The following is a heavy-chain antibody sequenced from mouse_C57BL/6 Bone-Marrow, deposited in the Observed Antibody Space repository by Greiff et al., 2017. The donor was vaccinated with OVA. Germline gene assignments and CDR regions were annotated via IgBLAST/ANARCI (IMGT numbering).Heavy chain of an antibody. J-gene: IGHJ1*03. D-gene: IGHD1-1*01. Sequence: LMEPGASVKMSCKASGYTFTDYNMHWVKQSHGKSLEWIGYINPNNGGTSYNQKFKGKATLTVNKSSSTAYMELRSLTSEDSAVYYCARGSSYWYFDVWGTGTTVTVSS. CDR1: GYTFTDYN. CDR3: ARGSSYWYFDV. V-gene: IGHV1-22*01. CDR2: INPNNGGT.